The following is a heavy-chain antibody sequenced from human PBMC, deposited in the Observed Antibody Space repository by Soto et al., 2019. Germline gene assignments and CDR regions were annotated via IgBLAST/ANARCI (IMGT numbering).Heavy chain of an antibody. CDR1: GYTFTSYA. D-gene: IGHD6-19*01. CDR3: ARAVAVAADFDY. Sequence: QVQLVQSGAEEKKPGASVKVSCKASGYTFTSYAMHWVRQAPGQRLEWMGWINAGNGNTKYSQKFQGRVTITRDTSASTAYMELSSLRSEDTAVYYCARAVAVAADFDYWGQGTLVTVPS. V-gene: IGHV1-3*05. J-gene: IGHJ4*02. CDR2: INAGNGNT.